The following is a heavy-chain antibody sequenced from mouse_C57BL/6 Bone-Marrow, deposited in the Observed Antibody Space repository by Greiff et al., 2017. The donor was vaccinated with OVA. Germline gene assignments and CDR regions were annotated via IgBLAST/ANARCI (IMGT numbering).Heavy chain of an antibody. CDR3: ARGDYGSSYRFAY. V-gene: IGHV1-19*01. CDR1: GYTFTDYY. CDR2: INPYNGGT. Sequence: VQLQQSGPVLVKPGASVKMSCKASGYTFTDYYMNWVKQSHGKSLEWIGVINPYNGGTSYNQKFKGKATLTVDKSSSTAYMELNSLTSEDSAVYYCARGDYGSSYRFAYWGQGTLVTVSA. D-gene: IGHD1-1*01. J-gene: IGHJ3*01.